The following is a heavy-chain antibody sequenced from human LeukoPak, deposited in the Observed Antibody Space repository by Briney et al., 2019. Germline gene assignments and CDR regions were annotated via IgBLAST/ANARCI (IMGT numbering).Heavy chain of an antibody. CDR2: ISYDGSNK. CDR3: AKDAYSRGDY. Sequence: GGSLRLSCAASGFTFSSFGMHWVRQAPVKGLEWVARISYDGSNKNYRDSVKGRFTISRDNAENSLYLQMNSLRGDDTALYYCAKDAYSRGDYWGQGTLVTVSS. J-gene: IGHJ4*02. V-gene: IGHV3-30*18. CDR1: GFTFSSFG. D-gene: IGHD2-21*01.